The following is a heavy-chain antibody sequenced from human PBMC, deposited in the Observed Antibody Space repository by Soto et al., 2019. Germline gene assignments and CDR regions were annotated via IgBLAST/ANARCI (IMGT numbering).Heavy chain of an antibody. D-gene: IGHD2-8*01. CDR1: GFIFSSYC. J-gene: IGHJ4*02. V-gene: IGHV3-48*04. CDR2: ISSSSSTI. CDR3: ARRVCTNGVCPFDS. Sequence: PGGSLRLSCAASGFIFSSYCMDWVRQAPGKGLEWVSYISSSSSTIYYADPVKGRFTISRDNAKNSLYLQMNSLRAEDTAVYYCARRVCTNGVCPFDSWGQGTLVTVSS.